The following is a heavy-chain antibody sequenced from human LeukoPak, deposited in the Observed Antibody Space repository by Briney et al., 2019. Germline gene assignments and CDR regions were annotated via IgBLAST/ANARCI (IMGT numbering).Heavy chain of an antibody. J-gene: IGHJ4*02. CDR1: GFTFSSYW. V-gene: IGHV3-74*01. CDR3: ASGIAAAGVHFDY. Sequence: GGSLRLSCAASGFTFSSYWMHWVRQAPGKGLVWVSRINSDGSSTSYADSVKGRFTITRDNAKNTLYLQMNSLRAEDTAVYYCASGIAAAGVHFDYWGQGTLVTVSS. D-gene: IGHD6-13*01. CDR2: INSDGSST.